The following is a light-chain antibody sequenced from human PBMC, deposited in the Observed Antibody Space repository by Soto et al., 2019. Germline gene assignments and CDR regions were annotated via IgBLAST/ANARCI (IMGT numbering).Light chain of an antibody. CDR3: TSYTTSSTWV. Sequence: QSALTQPASVSGSPGQSITISCTGTSSDVGAYNYVSWYQQYPGKAPKLMISEVSNRPSGVSNRFSGSKSGNTASLTISGLQAEDEANYYGTSYTTSSTWVFGGGTKLTVL. J-gene: IGLJ3*02. CDR2: EVS. CDR1: SSDVGAYNY. V-gene: IGLV2-14*01.